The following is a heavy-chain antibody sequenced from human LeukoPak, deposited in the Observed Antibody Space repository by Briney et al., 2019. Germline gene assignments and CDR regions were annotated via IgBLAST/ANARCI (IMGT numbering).Heavy chain of an antibody. Sequence: SETLSLTCTVSGGSISSSSYYWGWIRQPPGKGLEWIGSIYYSGSTYYNPSLKSRVTISVDTSKNQFSLKLSSVTAADTAVYYCARGPQVPMGAFDIWGQGTMVTVSS. CDR3: ARGPQVPMGAFDI. J-gene: IGHJ3*02. CDR1: GGSISSSSYY. V-gene: IGHV4-39*01. CDR2: IYYSGST.